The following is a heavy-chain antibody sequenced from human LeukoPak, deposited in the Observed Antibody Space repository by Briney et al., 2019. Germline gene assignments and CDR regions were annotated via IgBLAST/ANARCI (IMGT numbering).Heavy chain of an antibody. CDR1: GGSISSYY. CDR3: ARGVDTAMDVDWFDP. CDR2: IYTSGST. V-gene: IGHV4-4*07. J-gene: IGHJ5*02. Sequence: PSETLSLTCTVSGGSISSYYWSWIRQPAGKGLEWIGRIYTSGSTNYNPSLKSRVTMSVDTSKNQFSLKLSSVTAADTAVYYCARGVDTAMDVDWFDPWGQGTLVTVSS. D-gene: IGHD5-18*01.